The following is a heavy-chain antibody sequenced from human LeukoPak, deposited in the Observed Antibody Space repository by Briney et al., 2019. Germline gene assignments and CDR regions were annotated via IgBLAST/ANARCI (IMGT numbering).Heavy chain of an antibody. CDR3: ARGRLGGRSGTDY. Sequence: GGSLRLSCAASGFTFSSYSMNWVRQAPGKGLEWLSYVSSGSSTIYYADSVKGRFTISRDNTENSLYLQMNSLRAEDTAVYYCARGRLGGRSGTDYWGQGTLVTVSS. CDR2: VSSGSSTI. D-gene: IGHD2-15*01. V-gene: IGHV3-48*04. J-gene: IGHJ4*02. CDR1: GFTFSSYS.